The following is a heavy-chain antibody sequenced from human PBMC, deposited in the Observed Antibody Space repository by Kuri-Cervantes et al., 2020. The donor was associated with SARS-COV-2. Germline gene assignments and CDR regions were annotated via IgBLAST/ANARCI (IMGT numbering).Heavy chain of an antibody. J-gene: IGHJ6*02. CDR2: ISHNGRDT. CDR1: EFNFRYYG. V-gene: IGHV3-30*18. Sequence: GESLKISCVASEFNFRYYGMYWVRQAPGKGLEWLAVISHNGRDTYHGDSVKGRFTISRDNSKNTLYPQMNSLRPEDTAVYYCAKPGSLRGIIREDQYGLDVWGQGTTVTVSS. D-gene: IGHD3-10*01. CDR3: AKPGSLRGIIREDQYGLDV.